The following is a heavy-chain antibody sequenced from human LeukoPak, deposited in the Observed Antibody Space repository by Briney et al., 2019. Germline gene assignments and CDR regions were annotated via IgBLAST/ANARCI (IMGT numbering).Heavy chain of an antibody. CDR1: GFTVSSNY. J-gene: IGHJ6*02. CDR2: IYSGGNT. V-gene: IGHV3-66*01. CDR3: ARDPFSIAAARPDYYYYGMDV. D-gene: IGHD6-13*01. Sequence: GGSLRLSCAASGFTVSSNYMTWVRQAPGKGLEWVSVIYSGGNTYYADSVKGRFTISRDNTKNTLYLQMNSLRADDTAVYYCARDPFSIAAARPDYYYYGMDVWGQGTTVTVSS.